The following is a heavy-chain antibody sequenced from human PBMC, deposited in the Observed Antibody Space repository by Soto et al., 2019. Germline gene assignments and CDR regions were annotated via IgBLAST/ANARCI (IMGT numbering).Heavy chain of an antibody. CDR1: GGSISSGGYY. Sequence: QVQLQESGPGLVKPSQTLSLTCTVSGGSISSGGYYWSWIRQHPGKGREWIGYIYYSGSTYYNPSLKSRVTISVDTSKNQFSLKRSSVTAADTAVYYCASGLSYCGGDCYSGAFDYWGQGTLVTVSS. D-gene: IGHD2-21*02. J-gene: IGHJ4*02. CDR3: ASGLSYCGGDCYSGAFDY. V-gene: IGHV4-31*03. CDR2: IYYSGST.